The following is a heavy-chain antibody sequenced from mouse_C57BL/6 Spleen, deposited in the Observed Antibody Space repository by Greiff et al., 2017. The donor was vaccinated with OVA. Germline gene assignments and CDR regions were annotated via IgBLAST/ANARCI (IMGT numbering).Heavy chain of an antibody. J-gene: IGHJ4*01. V-gene: IGHV6-3*01. CDR1: GFTFSNYW. CDR3: TTVVAPYYAMDY. Sequence: EVKVEESGGGLVQPGGSMKLSCVASGFTFSNYWMNWVRQSPEKGLEWVAQISLKSDNYATHYAESVKGRFTISRADSQSRVDLQMNNIRADDTGIYYCTTVVAPYYAMDYWGQGTSVT. CDR2: ISLKSDNYAT. D-gene: IGHD1-1*01.